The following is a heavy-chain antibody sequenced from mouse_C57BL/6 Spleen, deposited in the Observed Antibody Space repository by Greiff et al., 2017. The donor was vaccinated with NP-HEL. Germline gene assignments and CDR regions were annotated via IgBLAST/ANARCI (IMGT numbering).Heavy chain of an antibody. CDR3: ARRAQDSTVTGAMDY. Sequence: QVQLQQPGAELVKPGASVKLSCKASGYTFTSYWMQWVKQRPGQGLEWIGEIDPSDSYTNYNQKFKGKATLTVDTSSSTAYLQPSRRTSEDSAVYYLARRAQDSTVTGAMDYWGQGTSVTVSS. V-gene: IGHV1-50*01. CDR2: IDPSDSYT. CDR1: GYTFTSYW. J-gene: IGHJ4*01. D-gene: IGHD4-1*02.